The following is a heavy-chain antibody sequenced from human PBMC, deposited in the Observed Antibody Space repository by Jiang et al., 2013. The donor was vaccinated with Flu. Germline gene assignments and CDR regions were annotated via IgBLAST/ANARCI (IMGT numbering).Heavy chain of an antibody. V-gene: IGHV4-59*01. Sequence: GPGLVKPSETLSLTCTVSGGSISSYYWSWIRQPPGKGLEWIGYISYSGSTNYNPSLKSRVTISVDTSKNQFSLKLSSVTAADTAVYYCSKERSSGWSFDYWGQGTLVTVSS. J-gene: IGHJ4*02. CDR2: ISYSGST. CDR3: SKERSSGWSFDY. D-gene: IGHD6-19*01. CDR1: GGSISSYY.